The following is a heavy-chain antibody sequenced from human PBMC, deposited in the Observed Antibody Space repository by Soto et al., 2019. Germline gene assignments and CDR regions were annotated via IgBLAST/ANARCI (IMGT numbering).Heavy chain of an antibody. Sequence: QITLKESSPTLVKPTQTLTLTCTFSGFSLSTSGVGVAWIRQPPGKALEWLALIYWDEDKRYSSSLISTLTLPKATLNNRVVLTMTNMDPVDTATCSCAHSRPPRLLDYWGQGTLVTVSS. CDR2: IYWDEDK. CDR1: GFSLSTSGVG. J-gene: IGHJ4*02. CDR3: AHSRPPRLLDY. V-gene: IGHV2-5*02. D-gene: IGHD6-6*01.